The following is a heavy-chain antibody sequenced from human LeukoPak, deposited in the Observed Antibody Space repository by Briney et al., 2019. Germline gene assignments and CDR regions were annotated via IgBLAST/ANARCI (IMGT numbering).Heavy chain of an antibody. CDR2: IIPILGIA. CDR1: GGTFSSYA. J-gene: IGHJ4*02. Sequence: SVKVSCKASGGTFSSYAISWVRQAPGQGLEWMGRIIPILGIANYAQKFQGRVTITADKSTSTAYMELSSLRSEDTAVYYCARDSPSTGGTVFDYWGQGTLVTVSS. D-gene: IGHD2-8*02. V-gene: IGHV1-69*04. CDR3: ARDSPSTGGTVFDY.